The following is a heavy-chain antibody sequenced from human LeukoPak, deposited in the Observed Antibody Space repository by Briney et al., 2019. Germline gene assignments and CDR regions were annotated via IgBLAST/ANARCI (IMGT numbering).Heavy chain of an antibody. D-gene: IGHD1-26*01. V-gene: IGHV3-7*01. CDR2: IKEDASEI. Sequence: GGSLSLSCAASGFTFISNWRSWFGRAPGRGLEWVANIKEDASEIYCVDSVDGRVTISRDNAKNSLYLQMNSLRAEDTAVDYCARARTRYSGSYGGDFDIGCQGKIVTVSS. CDR1: GFTFISNW. CDR3: ARARTRYSGSYGGDFDI. J-gene: IGHJ3*02.